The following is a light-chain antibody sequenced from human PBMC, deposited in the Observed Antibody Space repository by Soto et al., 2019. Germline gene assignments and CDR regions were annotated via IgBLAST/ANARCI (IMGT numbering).Light chain of an antibody. Sequence: LTQPASVSGSPGQSITISCTGTSSDVGGYNYVSWYQQHPGKAPKLMIYDVSNRPSGVSNRFSGSKSGNTASLTISGLQAEDEADYYCSSYTSSSLVVFGGGTKVTVL. CDR1: SSDVGGYNY. CDR3: SSYTSSSLVV. V-gene: IGLV2-14*01. J-gene: IGLJ2*01. CDR2: DVS.